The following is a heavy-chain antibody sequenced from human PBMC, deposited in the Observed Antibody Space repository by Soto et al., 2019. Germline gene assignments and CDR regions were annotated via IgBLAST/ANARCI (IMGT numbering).Heavy chain of an antibody. CDR3: AKDRHLWFGEALGY. CDR1: GFTFSSYA. CDR2: ISGSGGST. J-gene: IGHJ4*02. V-gene: IGHV3-23*01. D-gene: IGHD3-10*01. Sequence: EVQLLESGGGLVQPGGSLRLSCAASGFTFSSYAMSWVRQAPGKGLEWVSAISGSGGSTYYADSVKGRFTISRDNSKNALYVQMNSLRAEDTAVYYCAKDRHLWFGEALGYWGQGTLVTVSS.